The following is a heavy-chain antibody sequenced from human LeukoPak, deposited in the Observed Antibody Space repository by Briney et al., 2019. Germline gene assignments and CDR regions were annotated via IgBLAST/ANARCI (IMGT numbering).Heavy chain of an antibody. CDR3: ARDGLRYFDWLLSSFDY. J-gene: IGHJ4*02. D-gene: IGHD3-9*01. V-gene: IGHV3-48*04. CDR2: ICSSCSTI. Sequence: GGSLRLSCAASGFTFSSYSMNWARQAPGKGLEWVSYICSSCSTIYYADSVKGRFTISRDNAKNSMYLQMNSLRAEDTAVYYCARDGLRYFDWLLSSFDYWGQGTLVTVSS. CDR1: GFTFSSYS.